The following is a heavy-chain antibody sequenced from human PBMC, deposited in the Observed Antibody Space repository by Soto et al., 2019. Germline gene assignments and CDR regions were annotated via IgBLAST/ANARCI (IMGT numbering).Heavy chain of an antibody. J-gene: IGHJ4*02. CDR2: TYYKSKWYN. CDR1: GDSVSSNSVA. Sequence: SQTLSLTCAISGDSVSSNSVAWNWIRQSPSRGLEWLGRTYYKSKWYNDYAVSVKSRITTNPDTSKNQFSLQLTSVTPEDTAVYYCARDTPAKGSYFDYWGQGTLVTVSS. CDR3: ARDTPAKGSYFDY. V-gene: IGHV6-1*01. D-gene: IGHD1-26*01.